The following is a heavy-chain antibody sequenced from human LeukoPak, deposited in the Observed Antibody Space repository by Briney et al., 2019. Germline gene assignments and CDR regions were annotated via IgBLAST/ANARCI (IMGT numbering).Heavy chain of an antibody. V-gene: IGHV1-18*01. CDR1: GYTFTSYG. Sequence: GESLKISCKASGYTFTSYGISWVRQAPGQGLEWMGWISAYNGNTNYAQKLQGRVTMTTDTSTSTAYMELRSLRSDDTAVYYCARDLQIGPGGYWGQGTLVTVSS. CDR3: ARDLQIGPGGY. CDR2: ISAYNGNT. D-gene: IGHD3-10*01. J-gene: IGHJ4*02.